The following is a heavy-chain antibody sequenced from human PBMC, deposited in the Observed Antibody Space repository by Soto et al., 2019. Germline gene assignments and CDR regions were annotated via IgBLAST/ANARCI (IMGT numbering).Heavy chain of an antibody. Sequence: QVQLVQSGAEVKKPGASVKVSCKVSGYTFTDYYIHWVRQAPGQGLEWMGWINPNSGATNYAQSFQGRVTMTRDTSISTAYMELSRLRSDDTAVYYCARDPPYSVVLIRPLDYWGQGTLVTVSS. CDR3: ARDPPYSVVLIRPLDY. CDR1: GYTFTDYY. J-gene: IGHJ4*02. V-gene: IGHV1-2*02. D-gene: IGHD3-3*01. CDR2: INPNSGAT.